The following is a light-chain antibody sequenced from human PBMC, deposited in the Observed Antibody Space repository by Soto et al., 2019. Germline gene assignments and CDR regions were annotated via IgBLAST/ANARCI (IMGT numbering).Light chain of an antibody. CDR3: QHYNSYSAA. V-gene: IGKV1-5*03. J-gene: IGKJ1*01. CDR1: QTISSW. Sequence: DIQMTQSPSTLSGSGGDRVTITCRASQTISSWLAWYQQKPGKAPKLLIYKASTLKSGVPSRFSGSGSGTEFTLTISSLQPDDFATYYCQHYNSYSAAFGQGTKV. CDR2: KAS.